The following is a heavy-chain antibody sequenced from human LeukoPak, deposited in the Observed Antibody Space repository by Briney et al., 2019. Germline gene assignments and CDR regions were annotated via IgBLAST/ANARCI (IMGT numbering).Heavy chain of an antibody. D-gene: IGHD2-15*01. CDR3: ARHCCSGPAKRVFDI. Sequence: PSETLSLACTVSGGSIISSDYHWGWVRQPPGKGLEWIGTISYSGNTDYNPSLRSRVTISVDTSNNQFSLRLGSVTAADTAVYHCARHCCSGPAKRVFDIWGQGTMVTVSS. V-gene: IGHV4-39*01. CDR1: GGSIISSDYH. J-gene: IGHJ3*02. CDR2: ISYSGNT.